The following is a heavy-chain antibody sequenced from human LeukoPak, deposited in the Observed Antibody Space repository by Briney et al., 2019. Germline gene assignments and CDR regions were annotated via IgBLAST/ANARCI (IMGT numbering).Heavy chain of an antibody. CDR2: IIPIFGTA. Sequence: ASVKVSCKASGGTFSSYAISWVRQAPGQGLECMGGIIPIFGTANYAQKFQGRVTITTDESTSTAYMELSSLRPEDTAVYYCARVYSGSHRNAFDIWGQGTMVTVSS. J-gene: IGHJ3*02. CDR3: ARVYSGSHRNAFDI. CDR1: GGTFSSYA. D-gene: IGHD1-26*01. V-gene: IGHV1-69*05.